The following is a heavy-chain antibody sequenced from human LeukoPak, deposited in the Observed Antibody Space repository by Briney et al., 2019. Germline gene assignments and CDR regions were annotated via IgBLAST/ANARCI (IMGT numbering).Heavy chain of an antibody. J-gene: IGHJ6*03. V-gene: IGHV4-59*01. D-gene: IGHD3-3*01. Sequence: PSETLSLTCTVSGGSISSYYWSWIRQPPGKGLEWIGYIYYSGSTNYNPSLKSRVTISVDTSKNQFSLKLSSVTAADTAVYYCARKAAGFWSGSYYYMDVWGKGTTVTVSS. CDR2: IYYSGST. CDR1: GGSISSYY. CDR3: ARKAAGFWSGSYYYMDV.